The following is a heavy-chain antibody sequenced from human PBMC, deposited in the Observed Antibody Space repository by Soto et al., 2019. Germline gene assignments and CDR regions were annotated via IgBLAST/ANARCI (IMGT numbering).Heavy chain of an antibody. J-gene: IGHJ4*02. V-gene: IGHV3-23*01. Sequence: EVQLLESGGGLVQPGGSLRLSCAASGFTFSSYPMSWVRQAPEKGLEWVSSISNTGSSTYYADSVKGRLTISRDNSKNTLYLQMNSLRAEDTAVYYCARQFYWGQGTLVTVSS. CDR3: ARQFY. CDR1: GFTFSSYP. CDR2: ISNTGSST.